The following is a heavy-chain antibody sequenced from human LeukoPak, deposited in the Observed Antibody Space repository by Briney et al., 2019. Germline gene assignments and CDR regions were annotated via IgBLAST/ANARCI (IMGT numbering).Heavy chain of an antibody. CDR1: GFTFSSYA. D-gene: IGHD3-22*01. CDR3: AREDHYESSGYYRSGDY. J-gene: IGHJ4*02. V-gene: IGHV3-23*01. CDR2: ISGSGGST. Sequence: PGGSLRLSCAASGFTFSSYAMSWVRQAPGKGLEWVSAISGSGGSTYYADSVKGRFTISRDNAKNSLYLQMNSLRAEDTAVYYCAREDHYESSGYYRSGDYWGQGTLVTVSS.